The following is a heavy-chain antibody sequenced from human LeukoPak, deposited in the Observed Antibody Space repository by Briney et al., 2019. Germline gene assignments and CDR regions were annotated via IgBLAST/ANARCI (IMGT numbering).Heavy chain of an antibody. J-gene: IGHJ1*01. CDR3: ARPGCSSTSCPFQH. Sequence: SETLSLTCTVSGGSISSYYWSWIRQPPGKGLEWIGYIYYSGSTNYNPSLKSRVTISVDTSKNQFSLKLSSVTAADTAVYYCARPGCSSTSCPFQHWGQGTLVTVSS. CDR1: GGSISSYY. CDR2: IYYSGST. D-gene: IGHD2-2*01. V-gene: IGHV4-59*08.